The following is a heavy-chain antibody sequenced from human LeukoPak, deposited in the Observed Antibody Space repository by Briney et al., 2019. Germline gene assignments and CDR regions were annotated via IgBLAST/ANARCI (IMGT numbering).Heavy chain of an antibody. CDR2: IYPRDGST. CDR3: VRDQEGFDY. CDR1: GYTFTSNY. Sequence: APVKVSCKASGYTFTSNYIHWVRQAPGQGLEWMGMIYPRDGSTSYAQNFQGRVTVTRDTSTSTVHMELSGLRSEDTAVYYCVRDQEGFDYWGQGTLVTVSS. V-gene: IGHV1-46*01. J-gene: IGHJ4*02.